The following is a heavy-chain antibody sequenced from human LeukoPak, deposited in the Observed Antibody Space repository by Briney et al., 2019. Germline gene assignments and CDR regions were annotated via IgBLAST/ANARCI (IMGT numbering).Heavy chain of an antibody. D-gene: IGHD3-10*01. CDR2: ISSSGSTI. J-gene: IGHJ5*02. Sequence: GGSLRLSCAASGFTFSDYYMSWIRQAPGKGLDWVSYISSSGSTIYYADSVKGRFTISRDNAKNSLYLQMNSLRAEDTAVYYCAAAMVRGVFDPWGQGTLVTVSS. V-gene: IGHV3-11*01. CDR1: GFTFSDYY. CDR3: AAAMVRGVFDP.